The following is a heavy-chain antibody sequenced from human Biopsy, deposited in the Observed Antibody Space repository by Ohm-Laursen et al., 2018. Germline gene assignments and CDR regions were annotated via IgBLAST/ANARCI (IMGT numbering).Heavy chain of an antibody. D-gene: IGHD6-13*01. V-gene: IGHV4-59*01. J-gene: IGHJ4*02. Sequence: SETLSLTCAVSGGSIGSFFWSWIRQPPGKGLEWIGYIYYSGSTNYNPSLRSRVTISVGRSKNQFSLELSSVTAADTAVYYCVRVGAGAPSIDYFDYWGQGALVTVSS. CDR3: VRVGAGAPSIDYFDY. CDR1: GGSIGSFF. CDR2: IYYSGST.